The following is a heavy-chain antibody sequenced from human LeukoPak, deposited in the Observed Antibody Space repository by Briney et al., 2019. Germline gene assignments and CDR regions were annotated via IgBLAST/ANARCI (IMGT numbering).Heavy chain of an antibody. CDR3: ARYSSTWPYWYFDL. CDR2: ISHSGST. V-gene: IGHV4-30-2*01. D-gene: IGHD6-13*01. J-gene: IGHJ2*01. CDR1: GGSVNSGGYS. Sequence: SQTLSLTCAVSGGSVNSGGYSWSWIRQPPGKGLEWIGYISHSGSTYYNPSLKSRVTISVDMSKNQFSLKLTSVTAADTAVYYCARYSSTWPYWYFDLWGRGTLVTVSS.